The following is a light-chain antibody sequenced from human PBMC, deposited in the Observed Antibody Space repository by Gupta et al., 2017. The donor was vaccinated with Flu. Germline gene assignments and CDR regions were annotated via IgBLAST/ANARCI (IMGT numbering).Light chain of an antibody. CDR2: GKS. J-gene: IGKJ1*01. Sequence: QHKPGQAPRLLIYGKSSRATGFPARFSGSGFGLDYTLTISGLQSEDAATYFCQQYNEWPRTFGLGSRPEIK. CDR3: QQYNEWPRT. V-gene: IGKV3-15*01.